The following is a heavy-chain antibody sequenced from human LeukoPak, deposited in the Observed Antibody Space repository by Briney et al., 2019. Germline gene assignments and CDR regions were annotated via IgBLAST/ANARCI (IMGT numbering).Heavy chain of an antibody. Sequence: PSETLSLTCAVYGGSFSGYYWSWIRQPPGKGLEWIGEINHSGSTNYNPSLKSRVTVSVDTSKNQFSLKLSSVTAADTAVYYCARTMVRGVPYAFDIWGQGTMVTVSS. V-gene: IGHV4-34*01. CDR3: ARTMVRGVPYAFDI. D-gene: IGHD3-10*01. J-gene: IGHJ3*02. CDR2: INHSGST. CDR1: GGSFSGYY.